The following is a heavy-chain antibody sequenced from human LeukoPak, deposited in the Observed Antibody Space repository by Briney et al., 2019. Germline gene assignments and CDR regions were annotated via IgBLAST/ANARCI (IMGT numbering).Heavy chain of an antibody. Sequence: ASLKVSCKASGYTFTGYYMHWVRQAPGQGLEWMGRIDPNSGDTRYARKFQDRVTMTWDTSIITANMELSGLISADTAMYYCAREVARSGNYFDYWGQGTLVTVSS. CDR3: AREVARSGNYFDY. V-gene: IGHV1-2*06. CDR2: IDPNSGDT. D-gene: IGHD1-26*01. J-gene: IGHJ4*02. CDR1: GYTFTGYY.